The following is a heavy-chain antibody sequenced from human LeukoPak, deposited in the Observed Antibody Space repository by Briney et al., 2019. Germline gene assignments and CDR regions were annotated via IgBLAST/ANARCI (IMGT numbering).Heavy chain of an antibody. D-gene: IGHD2-21*01. CDR3: ARDRAGVYYYYGMDV. CDR2: IWYDGSNK. J-gene: IGHJ6*02. V-gene: IGHV3-33*01. Sequence: PGRSLRLSCAASGFTFSSYGMHWVRQAPGKGLEWVAVIWYDGSNKYYADSVKGRFTISRGNSKNTLYLQMNSLRAEDTAVYYCARDRAGVYYYYGMDVWGQGTTVTVSS. CDR1: GFTFSSYG.